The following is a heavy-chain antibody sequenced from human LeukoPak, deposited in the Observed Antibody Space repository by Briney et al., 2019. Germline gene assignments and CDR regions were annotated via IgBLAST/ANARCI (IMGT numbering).Heavy chain of an antibody. J-gene: IGHJ5*02. Sequence: SETLSLTCTVSGGSISSRIYYWGWIRQPPGKGLEWIGSIYYSGSTYYNPSLKSRVTISVDTSKNQFSLKLSSVTAADTAVYYCARDQTWELLPGWFDPWGQGTLVTVSS. V-gene: IGHV4-39*07. CDR2: IYYSGST. CDR1: GGSISSRIYY. CDR3: ARDQTWELLPGWFDP. D-gene: IGHD1-26*01.